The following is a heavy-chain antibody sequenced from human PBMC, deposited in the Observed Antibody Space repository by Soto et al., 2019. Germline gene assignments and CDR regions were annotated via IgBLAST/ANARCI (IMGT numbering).Heavy chain of an antibody. Sequence: QVQLVESGGGVVQPGRSLRLSCAASGFTFSFYGMHWVRQAPGKGLEWVAVIWYDGSNKYYADSVKDRFTISRDNSKNTLFLQMNILRAEDTAVYYCAREAYGSGRRGWFDPWGQGTLVTVSS. CDR3: AREAYGSGRRGWFDP. J-gene: IGHJ5*02. V-gene: IGHV3-33*01. D-gene: IGHD3-10*01. CDR1: GFTFSFYG. CDR2: IWYDGSNK.